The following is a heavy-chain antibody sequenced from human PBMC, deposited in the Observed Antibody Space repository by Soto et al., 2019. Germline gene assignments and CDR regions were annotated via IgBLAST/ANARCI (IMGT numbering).Heavy chain of an antibody. V-gene: IGHV1-69*13. CDR2: IIPIFGTA. Sequence: SVKVSCKASGGTFSSYAISWVRQAPGQGLEWMGGIIPIFGTANYAQKFQGRVTITADESTSTAYMELSSLRSEDTAVYYCASAQRDYDSSGYGMDVWGQGTTVTVSS. D-gene: IGHD3-22*01. J-gene: IGHJ6*02. CDR1: GGTFSSYA. CDR3: ASAQRDYDSSGYGMDV.